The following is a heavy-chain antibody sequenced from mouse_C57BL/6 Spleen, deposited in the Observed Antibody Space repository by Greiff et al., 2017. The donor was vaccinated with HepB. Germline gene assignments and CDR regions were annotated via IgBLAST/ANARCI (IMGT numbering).Heavy chain of an antibody. CDR2: ISDGGSYT. J-gene: IGHJ3*01. V-gene: IGHV5-4*01. D-gene: IGHD2-3*01. CDR3: ARDLSRGSWFAY. CDR1: GFTFSSYA. Sequence: EVQVVESGGGLVKPGGSLKLSCAASGFTFSSYAMSWVRQTPEKRLEWVATISDGGSYTYYPENVKGRFTISRDNAKNNLYLQMSHLKSEDTAMYYCARDLSRGSWFAYWGQGTLVTVSA.